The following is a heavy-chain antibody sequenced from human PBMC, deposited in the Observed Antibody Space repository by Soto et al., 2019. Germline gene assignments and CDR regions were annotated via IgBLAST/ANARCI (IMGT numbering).Heavy chain of an antibody. CDR1: GGTFSSYT. J-gene: IGHJ4*02. Sequence: QVQLVQSGAEVKKPGSSVKVSCKASGGTFSSYTISWVRRAPGQGPEWMGRIIPILGRANYAQKFQGRVTITADKSTSTAYMELSGLRSEDTAVYYCARVGPGSAFDYWGQGTLVTVSS. CDR2: IIPILGRA. V-gene: IGHV1-69*08. CDR3: ARVGPGSAFDY. D-gene: IGHD3-10*01.